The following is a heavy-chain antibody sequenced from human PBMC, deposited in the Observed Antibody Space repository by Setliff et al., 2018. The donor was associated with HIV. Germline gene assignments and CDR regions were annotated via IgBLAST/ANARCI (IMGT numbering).Heavy chain of an antibody. CDR3: AKFIVPHRFTGGPLDY. CDR2: IHPSAGTT. Sequence: ASVKVSCKASGYSFTGYYIHWVRQVPGQGLEWMGIIHPSAGTTTYAQKFQGRVTMTRDASARTLYMELNSLRSEDTAVYYCAKFIVPHRFTGGPLDYWGQGTLITVSS. D-gene: IGHD2-15*01. V-gene: IGHV1-46*01. J-gene: IGHJ4*02. CDR1: GYSFTGYY.